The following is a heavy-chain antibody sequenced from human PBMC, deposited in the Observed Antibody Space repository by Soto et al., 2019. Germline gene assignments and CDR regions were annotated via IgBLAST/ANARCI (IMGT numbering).Heavy chain of an antibody. CDR2: MNPNSGNT. D-gene: IGHD3-3*01. V-gene: IGHV1-8*01. J-gene: IGHJ6*02. CDR1: GYTFTSYD. Sequence: GASVKVSCKASGYTFTSYDINWVRQATGQGLEWMGWMNPNSGNTGYAQKFQGRVTMTRNTSISTAYMELSSLRSEDTAVYYCARGGYRDYDFWSGYPAAYYYYGMDVWGQGTTVTVS. CDR3: ARGGYRDYDFWSGYPAAYYYYGMDV.